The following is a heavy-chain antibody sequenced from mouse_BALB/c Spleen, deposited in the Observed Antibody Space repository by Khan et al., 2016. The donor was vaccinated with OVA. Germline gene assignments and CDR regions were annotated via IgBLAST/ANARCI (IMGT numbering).Heavy chain of an antibody. CDR2: ISYSSTT. D-gene: IGHD1-2*01. CDR3: ARTARINY. Sequence: EVQLVESGPGLVKPSQSLSLTCTVTGYTITSGYDWNWIRPFPGNKLEWMGYISYSSTTNYNPSLKSRISISRDTSKNQFFLQLNSVTTEDTATYYCARTARINYWGQGTTLTVSS. V-gene: IGHV3-2*02. CDR1: GYTITSGYD. J-gene: IGHJ2*01.